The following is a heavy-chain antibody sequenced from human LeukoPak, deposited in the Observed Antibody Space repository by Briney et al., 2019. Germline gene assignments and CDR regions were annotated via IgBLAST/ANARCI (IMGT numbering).Heavy chain of an antibody. CDR3: ANGETSRFDY. D-gene: IGHD2-2*01. CDR1: GFTFSSYG. J-gene: IGHJ4*02. CDR2: ISYDGSNK. Sequence: GGSLRLSCAASGFTFSSYGMHWVRKAPGKGLEWVAVISYDGSNKYYADSVKGRFTISRDNSKNTLYLQMNSLSIEDTAVYYCANGETSRFDYWGQGTLVTVSS. V-gene: IGHV3-30*18.